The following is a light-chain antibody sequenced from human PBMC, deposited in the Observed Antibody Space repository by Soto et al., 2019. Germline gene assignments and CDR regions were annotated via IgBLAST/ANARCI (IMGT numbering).Light chain of an antibody. CDR1: QSVYSN. CDR2: GAS. Sequence: EIVMTQSPATLSVSPGERATLSCRASQSVYSNLAWYQQKPGQAPRLLTYGASTRATGIPARFSGSGSGTEFTLTISSLQSEDFAVYFCQQYNNWPPWTFGQGTKVEIK. J-gene: IGKJ1*01. CDR3: QQYNNWPPWT. V-gene: IGKV3-15*01.